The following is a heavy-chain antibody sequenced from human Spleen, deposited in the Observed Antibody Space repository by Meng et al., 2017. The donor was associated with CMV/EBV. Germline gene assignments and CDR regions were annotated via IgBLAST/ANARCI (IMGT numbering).Heavy chain of an antibody. CDR2: ISGHNGNT. D-gene: IGHD3-22*01. Sequence: SGYTFSDDAVTWVRQATGQGLEWMGWISGHNGNTNYAQKFRGRVTVTTDTSTSTAYMDLKSLRSDDTAVFYCARALAQDYYDISGFDVWGQGTLVTVSS. J-gene: IGHJ4*01. V-gene: IGHV1-18*04. CDR3: ARALAQDYYDISGFDV. CDR1: GYTFSDDA.